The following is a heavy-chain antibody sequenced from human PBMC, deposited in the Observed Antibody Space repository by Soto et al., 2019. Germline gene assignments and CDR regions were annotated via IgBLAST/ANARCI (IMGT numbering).Heavy chain of an antibody. J-gene: IGHJ3*02. CDR2: ISAYNGNT. CDR1: GYTFTSYG. Sequence: ASVKVSCKASGYTFTSYGISWVRQAPGQGLEWMGWISAYNGNTNYAQKLQGRVTMTTDTSTSTAYMELRSLRSDDTAVYYCARDRSPTTILGVVVRDMVFDIWGQGTMVTVSS. D-gene: IGHD3-3*01. CDR3: ARDRSPTTILGVVVRDMVFDI. V-gene: IGHV1-18*01.